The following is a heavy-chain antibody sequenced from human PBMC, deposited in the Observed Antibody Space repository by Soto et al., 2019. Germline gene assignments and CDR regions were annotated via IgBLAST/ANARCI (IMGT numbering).Heavy chain of an antibody. CDR2: ISWNSGSI. CDR1: GFTFDDYA. V-gene: IGHV3-9*01. J-gene: IGHJ5*02. CDR3: AKDMVRGVMLAGFDP. Sequence: DVQLVESGGGLVQPGRSLRLSCAASGFTFDDYAMHWVRQAPGKGLEWVSGISWNSGSIGYADSVKGRFTISRDNAKNSLYLQMNSLRAEDTALYYCAKDMVRGVMLAGFDPWGQGTLVTVSS. D-gene: IGHD3-10*01.